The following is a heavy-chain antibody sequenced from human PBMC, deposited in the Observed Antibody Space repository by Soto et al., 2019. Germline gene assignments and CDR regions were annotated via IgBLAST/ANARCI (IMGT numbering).Heavy chain of an antibody. Sequence: VRQAPGQGLEWMGVINPTTTTTTDAQKFQGRVTMTRDTSTSTVFLELSSLRSGDTAVYFCARDLYSTSWYVRAFDMWGQGTMVT. CDR3: ARDLYSTSWYVRAFDM. V-gene: IGHV1-46*03. D-gene: IGHD6-13*01. J-gene: IGHJ3*02. CDR2: INPTTTTT.